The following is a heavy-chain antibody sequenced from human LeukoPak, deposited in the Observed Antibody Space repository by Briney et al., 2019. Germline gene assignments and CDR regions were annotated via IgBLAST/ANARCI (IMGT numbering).Heavy chain of an antibody. CDR3: ARMIGVPAARTYYFDY. J-gene: IGHJ4*02. V-gene: IGHV1-8*03. D-gene: IGHD2-2*01. Sequence: ASVKVSCKASGYTFTSYYMHWVRQATGQGFEWMGWMNPNSGNTGYAQKFQGRVTITRNTSISTAYMELSSLRSEDTAVYYCARMIGVPAARTYYFDYWGQGTLVTVSS. CDR2: MNPNSGNT. CDR1: GYTFTSYY.